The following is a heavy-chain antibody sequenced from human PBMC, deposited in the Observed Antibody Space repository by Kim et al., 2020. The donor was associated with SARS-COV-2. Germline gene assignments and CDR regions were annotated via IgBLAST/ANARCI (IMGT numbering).Heavy chain of an antibody. CDR1: GFTFSSYA. Sequence: GGSLRLSCAASGFTFSSYAMHWVRQAPGKGLEWVAVISYDGSNKYYADSVKGRFTISRDNSKNTLYLQMNSLRAEDTAVYYCARVGVVVPAYYYYYGMDVCGQGTTVTVSS. V-gene: IGHV3-30-3*01. J-gene: IGHJ6*02. CDR3: ARVGVVVPAYYYYYGMDV. D-gene: IGHD2-2*01. CDR2: ISYDGSNK.